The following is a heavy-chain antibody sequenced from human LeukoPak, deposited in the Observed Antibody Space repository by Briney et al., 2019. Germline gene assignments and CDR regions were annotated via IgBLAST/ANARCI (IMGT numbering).Heavy chain of an antibody. V-gene: IGHV4-59*01. CDR1: GGSISSYY. Sequence: SETLSLTCTVSGGSISSYYWSWIRQPPGKGLEWIGYIYYSGSTNYNPSLKSRVTISVDTSKSQFSLKLSSVTAADTAVYYCARASITIFGVVPNAFDIWGQGTMVTVSS. D-gene: IGHD3-3*01. CDR2: IYYSGST. J-gene: IGHJ3*02. CDR3: ARASITIFGVVPNAFDI.